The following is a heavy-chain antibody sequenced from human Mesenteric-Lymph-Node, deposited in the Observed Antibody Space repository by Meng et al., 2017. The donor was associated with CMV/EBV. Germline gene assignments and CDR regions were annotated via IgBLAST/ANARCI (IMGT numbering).Heavy chain of an antibody. CDR1: GFTFSSNW. CDR2: IKQDGSKT. D-gene: IGHD6-13*01. J-gene: IGHJ5*02. Sequence: GESLKISCAASGFTFSSNWMSWVRQAPGKGLEWVANIKQDGSKTYYVDSVKGRFTISRDNAKNSLYLQMNSLRAEDTAMYYCARTIAYRFDPWGQGTLVTVSS. CDR3: ARTIAYRFDP. V-gene: IGHV3-7*01.